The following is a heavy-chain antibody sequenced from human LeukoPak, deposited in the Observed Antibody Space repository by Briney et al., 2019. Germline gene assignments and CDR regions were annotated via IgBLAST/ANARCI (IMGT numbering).Heavy chain of an antibody. CDR1: GFTFSSYS. V-gene: IGHV3-21*01. D-gene: IGHD6-6*01. CDR2: ISSSSSYI. Sequence: GGSPRLSCAASGFTFSSYSMNWVRQAPGKGLEWVSSISSSSSYIYYADSVKGRFTISRDNAKNSLYLQMNSLRAEDTAVYYCASIAARHTQFDYWGQGTLVTVSS. J-gene: IGHJ4*02. CDR3: ASIAARHTQFDY.